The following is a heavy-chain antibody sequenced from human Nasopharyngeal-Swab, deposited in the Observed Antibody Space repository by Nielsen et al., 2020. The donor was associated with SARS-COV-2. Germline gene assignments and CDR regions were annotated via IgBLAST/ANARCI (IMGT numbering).Heavy chain of an antibody. D-gene: IGHD1-26*01. CDR2: IYSGGST. Sequence: GGSLRLSCAASGFTVSSNYMRWVRQAPGKGLEWVSVIYSGGSTYYADSVKGRFTISRDNSKNTLYVQMNILRAGYTAVYYCARALHSYGMDVWGQGTTVTVSS. J-gene: IGHJ6*02. CDR1: GFTVSSNY. CDR3: ARALHSYGMDV. V-gene: IGHV3-53*01.